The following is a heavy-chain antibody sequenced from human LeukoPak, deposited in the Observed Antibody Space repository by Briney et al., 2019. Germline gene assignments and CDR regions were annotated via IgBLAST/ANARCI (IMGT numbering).Heavy chain of an antibody. D-gene: IGHD4-17*01. V-gene: IGHV3-7*05. CDR3: VRFPTGFDY. J-gene: IGHJ4*02. CDR2: INEDGSEK. Sequence: PGGSLRLSCAASGFTLRTYWMNWVRQAPGKGLEWVANINEDGSEKYYVDSVEGRFTISRDNDKNSLYLQTNSLRGEDTAVYYCVRFPTGFDYWGQGTLVTVSS. CDR1: GFTLRTYW.